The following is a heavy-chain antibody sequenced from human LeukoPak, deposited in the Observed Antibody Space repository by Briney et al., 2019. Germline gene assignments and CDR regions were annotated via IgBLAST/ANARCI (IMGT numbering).Heavy chain of an antibody. J-gene: IGHJ4*02. Sequence: GGSLRLSCAASGFTFSNAWMSWVRQAPGKGLEWVGRIKSKTDGGTTDYAAPVKGRFTISRDNSKNTLYLQMNSLRAEDTAVYYCARGPVTWELLASLDYWGQGTLVTVSS. V-gene: IGHV3-15*01. CDR3: ARGPVTWELLASLDY. D-gene: IGHD1-26*01. CDR2: IKSKTDGGTT. CDR1: GFTFSNAW.